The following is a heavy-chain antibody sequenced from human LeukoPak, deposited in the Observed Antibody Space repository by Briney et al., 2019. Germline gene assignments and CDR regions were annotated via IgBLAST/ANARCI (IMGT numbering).Heavy chain of an antibody. J-gene: IGHJ5*02. Sequence: HGESLKISRKGSGYSFTSYWIGWVRQMPGKGLEWMGIIYPGDSDTRYSPSFQGQVTISADKSISTAYLQWSSLKASDTAMYYCARRGHSIPGPGWFDPWGQGTLVTVSS. V-gene: IGHV5-51*01. CDR3: ARRGHSIPGPGWFDP. D-gene: IGHD2-21*01. CDR2: IYPGDSDT. CDR1: GYSFTSYW.